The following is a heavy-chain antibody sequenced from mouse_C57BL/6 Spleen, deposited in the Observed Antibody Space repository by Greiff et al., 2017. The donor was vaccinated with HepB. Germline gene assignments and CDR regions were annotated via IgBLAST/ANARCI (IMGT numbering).Heavy chain of an antibody. CDR3: ASPNWEGRVYYFDY. D-gene: IGHD4-1*01. Sequence: VKLMESGPELVKPGASVKISCKASGYSFTSYYIHWVKQRPGQGLEWIGWIYPGSGNTKYNEKFKGKATLTADTSSSTAYMQLSSLTSEDSAVYYCASPNWEGRVYYFDYWGQGTTLTVSS. CDR2: IYPGSGNT. CDR1: GYSFTSYY. V-gene: IGHV1-66*01. J-gene: IGHJ2*01.